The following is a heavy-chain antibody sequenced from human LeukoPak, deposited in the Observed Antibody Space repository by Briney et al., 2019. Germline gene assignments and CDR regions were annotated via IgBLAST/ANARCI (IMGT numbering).Heavy chain of an antibody. CDR2: ISSSSSYI. V-gene: IGHV3-21*01. J-gene: IGHJ4*02. CDR1: EFTFSSYS. CDR3: ARAYTSSLRYFDWLSDY. D-gene: IGHD3-9*01. Sequence: GGSLRLSCAASEFTFSSYSMNWVRQAPGKGLEWVSSISSSSSYIYYADSVKGRFTISRDNAKNSLYLQMNSLRAEDTAVYYCARAYTSSLRYFDWLSDYWGQGTLVTVSS.